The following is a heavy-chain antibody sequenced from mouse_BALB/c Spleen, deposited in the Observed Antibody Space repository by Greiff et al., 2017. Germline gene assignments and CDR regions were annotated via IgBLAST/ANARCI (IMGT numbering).Heavy chain of an antibody. CDR1: GFPFSSFT. D-gene: IGHD1-1*01. J-gene: IGHJ3*01. Sequence: DVKLVESGGGLVQPGGSRKLSCAASGFPFSSFTMSWVRQTPEKRLEWVASISNGGGSTYYPATVQGRFTISRDNAKNTLYLQMSSLKSEDTAMYYCARHYYGSSYWFAYWGQGTLVTVSA. CDR3: ARHYYGSSYWFAY. CDR2: ISNGGGST. V-gene: IGHV5-12-2*01.